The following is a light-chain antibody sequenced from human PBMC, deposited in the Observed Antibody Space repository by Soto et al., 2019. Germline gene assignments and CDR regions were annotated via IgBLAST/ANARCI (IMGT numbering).Light chain of an antibody. J-gene: IGKJ5*01. CDR2: AAS. CDR3: QQLNNYPAIT. V-gene: IGKV1-9*01. CDR1: QGISSY. Sequence: IQLTQSPSSLSASVGDRVTITCRASQGISSYLDWYQQKPGKAPKLLIYAASTLQSGVPSRFSGSGSGTDFTLTISSLQPEDFASYYCQQLNNYPAITFGPGTRLEIK.